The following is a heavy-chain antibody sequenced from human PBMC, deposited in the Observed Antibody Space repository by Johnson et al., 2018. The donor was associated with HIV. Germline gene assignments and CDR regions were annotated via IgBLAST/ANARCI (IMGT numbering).Heavy chain of an antibody. V-gene: IGHV3-33*06. CDR3: AKSPGKDHGGNSGAFHI. D-gene: IGHD4-23*01. Sequence: VQLVESGGGVVQPGRSLRLSCAASGFTFSSYGMHWVRQAPGKGLEWVAVIWYDGGNKYYVDSVKGRLTISRDNAKNSLYLQVNSLRAEDMTVYYCAKSPGKDHGGNSGAFHIWGQGTMVTVSS. J-gene: IGHJ3*02. CDR1: GFTFSSYG. CDR2: IWYDGGNK.